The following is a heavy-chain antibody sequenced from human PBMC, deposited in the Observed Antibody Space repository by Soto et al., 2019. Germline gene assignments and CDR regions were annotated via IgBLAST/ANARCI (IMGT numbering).Heavy chain of an antibody. Sequence: SETLSLTCAVSDGSIRNHNWWSWVRQPPGKGPEWIGDIYHSGSTNSNPSLKSRVTISVDKSKNQFSLTMNSVTAADTAVYYCARNPTVTTPNYFDYWGQGTLVTVSS. CDR2: IYHSGST. V-gene: IGHV4-4*02. CDR3: ARNPTVTTPNYFDY. D-gene: IGHD4-17*01. J-gene: IGHJ4*02. CDR1: DGSIRNHNW.